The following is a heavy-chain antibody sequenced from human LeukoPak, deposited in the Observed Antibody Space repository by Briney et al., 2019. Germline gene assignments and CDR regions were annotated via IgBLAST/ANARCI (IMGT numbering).Heavy chain of an antibody. CDR2: INPNSGGT. D-gene: IGHD2-15*01. CDR1: GYTFTGYY. Sequence: GASVKVSCKASGYTFTGYYMHWVRQAPGQGLEWMGWINPNSGGTNYAQKFQGRVTMTRDTSISTAYMELSRLRSDDTAVYYCARSPRRGSGGSYLPYYWGQGTLVTVSS. V-gene: IGHV1-2*02. CDR3: ARSPRRGSGGSYLPYY. J-gene: IGHJ4*02.